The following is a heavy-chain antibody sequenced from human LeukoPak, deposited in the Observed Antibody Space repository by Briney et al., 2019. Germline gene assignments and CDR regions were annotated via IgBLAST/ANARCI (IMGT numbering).Heavy chain of an antibody. CDR2: ISYDGSNK. D-gene: IGHD3-10*01. CDR1: GFTFSSYA. V-gene: IGHV3-30-3*01. Sequence: GGSLRLSCAASGFTFSSYAMHWVRQAPGKGLEWVAVISYDGSNKYYADSVKGRFTISRDNSKNTLYLQMNSLRAEDTAVYYCAKDHAGSGRAFEYWGQGTLVTVSS. J-gene: IGHJ4*02. CDR3: AKDHAGSGRAFEY.